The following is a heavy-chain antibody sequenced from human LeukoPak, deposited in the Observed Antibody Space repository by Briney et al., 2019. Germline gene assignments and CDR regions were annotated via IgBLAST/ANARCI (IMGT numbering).Heavy chain of an antibody. V-gene: IGHV4-34*01. D-gene: IGHD4-17*01. CDR1: GGSFSGYY. Sequence: SETLSLTCAVYGGSFSGYYWSWIRQPPGKGLEWIGEINHSGSTNYNPSLKSRVTISVDTSKNQFSLKLSSVTAADTAVYYCARVMTTVNVSDYWGQGTLVTVSS. J-gene: IGHJ4*02. CDR3: ARVMTTVNVSDY. CDR2: INHSGST.